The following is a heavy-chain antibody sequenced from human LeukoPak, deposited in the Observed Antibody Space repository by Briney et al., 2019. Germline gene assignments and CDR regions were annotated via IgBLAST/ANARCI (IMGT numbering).Heavy chain of an antibody. V-gene: IGHV3-74*01. CDR3: ERGGPPDYVFWSVYPPTDYYYSVRDV. D-gene: IGHD3-3*01. CDR1: GFTFSSYW. J-gene: IGHJ6*04. CDR2: INSDGSST. Sequence: GGSLRLSCAASGFTFSSYWMRWVRQAPGKGLVWLSRINSDGSSTSYADSVKGRFTISRDNAKNTLYLQMNSLRAEDTAVYYWERGGPPDYVFWSVYPPTDYYYSVRDVWGKGTTVTVSS.